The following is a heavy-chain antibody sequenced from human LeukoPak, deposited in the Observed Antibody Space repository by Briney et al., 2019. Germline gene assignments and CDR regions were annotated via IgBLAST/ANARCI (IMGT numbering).Heavy chain of an antibody. J-gene: IGHJ3*02. CDR3: ARADTTNDAFDI. V-gene: IGHV3-74*01. CDR2: INSDGSST. Sequence: GGSLRLSCAASGFTFSSYWMHCVRQAPGKGLVWVSRINSDGSSTSYADSVKGRFTISRDNAKNTLYLQMNSLRAEDTAVYYCARADTTNDAFDIWGQGTMVTVSS. D-gene: IGHD4-17*01. CDR1: GFTFSSYW.